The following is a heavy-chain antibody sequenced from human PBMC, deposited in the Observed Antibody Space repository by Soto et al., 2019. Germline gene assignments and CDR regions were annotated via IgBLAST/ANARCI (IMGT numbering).Heavy chain of an antibody. D-gene: IGHD3-10*01. Sequence: QVQLQESGPGLVKPSETLSLSCGVSGGSISQYYWSWIRQPAGKGLEWIGRIYSGGSTNYNPSLERRVTMSVDTSQNKFSLTLSSVTAADTAVYYCARGPGGFGDFSLDYWGQGTLVTVSS. CDR2: IYSGGST. V-gene: IGHV4-4*07. J-gene: IGHJ4*02. CDR1: GGSISQYY. CDR3: ARGPGGFGDFSLDY.